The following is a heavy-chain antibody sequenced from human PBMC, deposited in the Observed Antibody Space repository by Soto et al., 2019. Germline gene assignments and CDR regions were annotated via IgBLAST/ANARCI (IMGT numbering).Heavy chain of an antibody. J-gene: IGHJ4*02. V-gene: IGHV4-31*03. Sequence: PSETLFLTCTFSCGFISNGGYYWSWVPQHPGKGLEWIGYIYYSGSTYYNPSLKSRVTISVDTSKNQFSLKLSSVTAADTAVYYCARDNLVGGYGDYVDYWGQGTLVTVSS. D-gene: IGHD4-17*01. CDR3: ARDNLVGGYGDYVDY. CDR2: IYYSGST. CDR1: CGFISNGGYY.